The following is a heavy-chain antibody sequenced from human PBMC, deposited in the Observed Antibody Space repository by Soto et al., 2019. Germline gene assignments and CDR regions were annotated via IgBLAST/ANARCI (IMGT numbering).Heavy chain of an antibody. J-gene: IGHJ4*02. V-gene: IGHV1-18*01. CDR3: TRELNTDPTAYYAFAY. Sequence: QVQLVQSGPEVTIPGASVKVSCKTSGYTFTAYGLAWLRQAPGHRPEWLGWVGTANTNTNYAEKFQGRVTMTSDRSTTTTYMELRSLRSEDTAVYYCTRELNTDPTAYYAFAYWGQGTLVTVSS. CDR1: GYTFTAYG. CDR2: VGTANTNT. D-gene: IGHD3-9*01.